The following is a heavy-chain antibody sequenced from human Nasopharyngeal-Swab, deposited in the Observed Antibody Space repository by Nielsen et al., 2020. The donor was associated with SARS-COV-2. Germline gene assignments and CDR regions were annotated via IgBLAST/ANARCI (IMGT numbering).Heavy chain of an antibody. Sequence: VRQIPGKGLEWVAVISYDGSNKYYADSVKGRFTISRDNSKNTLYLQMNSLRAEDTAVYYCAKDPRPTYDSSGYGLDYWGQGTLVTVSS. D-gene: IGHD3-22*01. J-gene: IGHJ4*02. CDR3: AKDPRPTYDSSGYGLDY. CDR2: ISYDGSNK. V-gene: IGHV3-30*18.